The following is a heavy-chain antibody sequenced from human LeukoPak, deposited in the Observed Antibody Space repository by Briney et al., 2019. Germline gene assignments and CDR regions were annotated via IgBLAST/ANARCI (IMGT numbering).Heavy chain of an antibody. CDR3: ARGSLGGVIVYFDY. Sequence: PSGALSDTCIVPRGSISSSRYYWGWTRQPPGKGLEWLGSIYNNRSTAYYPTRKSRVTRAVDTSKNYFSLKLSSVTAADMDVYYCARGSLGGVIVYFDYWGQGTLVTVSS. V-gene: IGHV4-39*02. CDR1: RGSISSSRYY. D-gene: IGHD3-16*02. CDR2: IYNNRST. J-gene: IGHJ4*02.